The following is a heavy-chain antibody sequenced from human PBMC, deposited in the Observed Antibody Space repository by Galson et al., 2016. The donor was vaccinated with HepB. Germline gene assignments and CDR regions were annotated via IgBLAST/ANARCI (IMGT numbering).Heavy chain of an antibody. CDR3: ARDSNFPQLSRAVVGSNFFGWFDP. Sequence: SLRLSCAASGFTFDRYSMHWVRQTPGKALEWVAVLSHDGRSHFYADSVKGRFTISRDNSQNTLSLQMNSLRVEDTAVYYCARDSNFPQLSRAVVGSNFFGWFDPWGQGTLVTVSS. CDR2: LSHDGRSH. D-gene: IGHD2-15*01. J-gene: IGHJ5*02. CDR1: GFTFDRYS. V-gene: IGHV3-30*03.